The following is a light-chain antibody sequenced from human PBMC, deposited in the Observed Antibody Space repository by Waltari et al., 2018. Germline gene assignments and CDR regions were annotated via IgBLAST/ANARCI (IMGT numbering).Light chain of an antibody. CDR1: NLATKR. CDR2: YDN. V-gene: IGLV3-21*04. CDR3: QVWDDFIDSGV. J-gene: IGLJ3*02. Sequence: YVVTQPPPVSVTPGQTATLTCGGANLATKRLNWYQQKPGQGPCLVMFYDNDRPAGIPERFSGSNSGNTATLTINWVEAGDEADYHCQVWDDFIDSGVFGGGTRLSVL.